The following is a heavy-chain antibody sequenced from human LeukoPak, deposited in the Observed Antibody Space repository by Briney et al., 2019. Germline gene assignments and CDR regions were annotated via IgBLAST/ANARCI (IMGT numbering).Heavy chain of an antibody. J-gene: IGHJ4*02. CDR3: ASQPSYFDY. CDR1: GGSIRSSNYY. V-gene: IGHV4-39*01. Sequence: PSETLSLTCTVSGGSIRSSNYYWGWIRQPPGKGLEWIGNIYYSGSTYYNPSLKSRVTISVDTSKNQFSLRLSPVTAADTAVYYCASQPSYFDYWGQGTLVTVSS. CDR2: IYYSGST.